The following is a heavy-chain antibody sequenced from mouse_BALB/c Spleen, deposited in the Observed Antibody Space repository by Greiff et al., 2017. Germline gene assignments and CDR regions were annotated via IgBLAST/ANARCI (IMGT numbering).Heavy chain of an antibody. V-gene: IGHV7-3*02. Sequence: DVKLVESGGGLVQPGGSLRLSCATSGFTFTDYYMSWVRQPPGKALEWLGFIRNKANGYTTEYSASVKGRFTISRDNSQSILYLQMNTLRAEDSATYYCARDIPSLPPYAMDYWGQGTSVTVSS. CDR2: IRNKANGYTT. CDR3: ARDIPSLPPYAMDY. J-gene: IGHJ4*01. CDR1: GFTFTDYY. D-gene: IGHD1-2*01.